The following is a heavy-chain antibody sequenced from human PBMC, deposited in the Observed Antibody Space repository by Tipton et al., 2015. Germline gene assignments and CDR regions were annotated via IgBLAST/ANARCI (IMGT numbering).Heavy chain of an antibody. CDR1: GFTFSSYS. D-gene: IGHD6-6*01. V-gene: IGHV3-21*04. CDR3: ARDSAARRAFDI. J-gene: IGHJ3*02. CDR2: ISSSSSYI. Sequence: SLRLSCAASGFTFSSYSMNWVRQAPGKGLEWVSSISSSSSYIYYADSVKGRFTISRDNAKNSLYLQMNSLRAEDTAVYYCARDSAARRAFDIWGQGTMVTVSS.